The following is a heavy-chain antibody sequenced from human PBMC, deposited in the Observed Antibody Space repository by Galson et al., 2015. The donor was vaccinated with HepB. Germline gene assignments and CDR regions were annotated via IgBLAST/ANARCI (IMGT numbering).Heavy chain of an antibody. D-gene: IGHD2-2*01. J-gene: IGHJ4*02. CDR2: ISGSGGST. Sequence: SLRLSCAASGFTFSSYAMSWVRQAPGKGLEWVSAISGSGGSTYYADSVKGRFTISRDNSKNTLYLQMNSLRAEDTAVYYCAKRQRQYCSSTSCYPDYWGQGTLVTVSS. CDR3: AKRQRQYCSSTSCYPDY. CDR1: GFTFSSYA. V-gene: IGHV3-23*01.